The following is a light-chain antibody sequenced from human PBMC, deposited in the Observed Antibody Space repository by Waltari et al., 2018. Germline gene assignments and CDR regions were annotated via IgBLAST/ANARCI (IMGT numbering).Light chain of an antibody. V-gene: IGLV2-14*01. CDR3: SSYTSATTLVV. CDR1: SSDVGTYNY. J-gene: IGLJ1*01. Sequence: QSALTQPASVSGSPGQSITISCTGTSSDVGTYNYVSWYQQYPGKAPTLVIYEVTNRPSGVSGRCAGSKSGITAALIISGLQPDDEAHYYCSSYTSATTLVVFGPGTWVTV. CDR2: EVT.